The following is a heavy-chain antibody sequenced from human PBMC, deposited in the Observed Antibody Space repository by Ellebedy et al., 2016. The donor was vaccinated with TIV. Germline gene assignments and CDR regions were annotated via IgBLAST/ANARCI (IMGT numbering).Heavy chain of an antibody. Sequence: ASVKVSXXASGHTFPTYGIHWLRQAPGQRLEWMGWINTGNGNTKYSQTFQGRVTITRDTSATTAYMELSSLMSEDTAVYYCATREWQDPMDVWGQGTTVTVSS. CDR3: ATREWQDPMDV. V-gene: IGHV1-3*04. J-gene: IGHJ6*02. CDR1: GHTFPTYG. CDR2: INTGNGNT. D-gene: IGHD3-3*01.